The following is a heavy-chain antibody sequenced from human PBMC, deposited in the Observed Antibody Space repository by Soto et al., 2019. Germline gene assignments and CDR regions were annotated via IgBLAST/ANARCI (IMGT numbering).Heavy chain of an antibody. Sequence: EVQLVESGGGLVQPGGSLRLSCAASGFTVSSNYMSWVRQAPGKGLEWVSVIYSGGSTYYADSVKGRFTISRDNSKNTLYLQMNSLRAEDTAVYYCASTVTNKSGRDYWGQGTLVTVSS. CDR3: ASTVTNKSGRDY. D-gene: IGHD4-17*01. CDR1: GFTVSSNY. CDR2: IYSGGST. J-gene: IGHJ4*02. V-gene: IGHV3-66*01.